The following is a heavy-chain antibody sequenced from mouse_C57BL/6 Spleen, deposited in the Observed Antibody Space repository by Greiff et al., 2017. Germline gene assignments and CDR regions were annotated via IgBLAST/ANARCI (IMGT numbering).Heavy chain of an antibody. V-gene: IGHV14-4*01. D-gene: IGHD3-2*02. CDR3: TTQDSSGEGFDY. CDR1: GFNIKDDY. J-gene: IGHJ2*01. CDR2: IDPENGDT. Sequence: VTLKVSGAELVRPGASVKLSCTASGFNIKDDYMHWVKQRPEQGLEWIGWIDPENGDTEYASKFQGKATITADTSSNTAYLQLSSLTSEDTAVYYCTTQDSSGEGFDYWGQGTTLTVSS.